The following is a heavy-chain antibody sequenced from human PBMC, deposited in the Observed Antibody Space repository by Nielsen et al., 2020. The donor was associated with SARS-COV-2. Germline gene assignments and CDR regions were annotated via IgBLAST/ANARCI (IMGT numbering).Heavy chain of an antibody. D-gene: IGHD1-1*01. CDR3: AKKGNCCGAEYFQH. CDR1: GFTFATYA. V-gene: IGHV3-23*01. J-gene: IGHJ1*01. CDR2: ISDSGGNT. Sequence: GESLKISCAASGFTFATYAMTWVRQAPGKGLEWVSTISDSGGNTYYADSVKGRFTISRDNSKNTLYLQMNSLRAEDTALYYCAKKGNCCGAEYFQHWGQGTLVTVSS.